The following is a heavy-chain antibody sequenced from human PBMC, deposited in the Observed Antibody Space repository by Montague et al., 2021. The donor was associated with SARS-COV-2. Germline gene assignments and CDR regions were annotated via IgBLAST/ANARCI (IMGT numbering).Heavy chain of an antibody. V-gene: IGHV2-70*01. J-gene: IGHJ3*02. CDR2: IDWDDDK. CDR3: ARIWGATRGDAFDI. Sequence: PALVKPTQTLTLTCTFSGFSLSTSGMCVSWIRQPPGKALEWLALIDWDDDKYYSTSLKTRLTISKDTSKIQVVLTMTNMDPVDTATYYCARIWGATRGDAFDIWGQGTMVTVSS. D-gene: IGHD1-26*01. CDR1: GFSLSTSGMC.